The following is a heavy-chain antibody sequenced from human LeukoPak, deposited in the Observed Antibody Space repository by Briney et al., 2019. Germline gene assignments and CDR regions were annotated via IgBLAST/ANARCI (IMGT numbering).Heavy chain of an antibody. CDR3: ARSARLMKGVVEVTALDD. D-gene: IGHD3-3*01. J-gene: IGHJ4*02. CDR1: GFTLSSYG. V-gene: IGHV3-30*02. Sequence: GGSLRLSCAASGFTLSSYGMHWVRQAPGKGLEWVAFIRYDGSNKYYADSVKGRFTISRDNFKNTLYLQMSSLRADDTAVYYCARSARLMKGVVEVTALDDWGQGTLVTVSS. CDR2: IRYDGSNK.